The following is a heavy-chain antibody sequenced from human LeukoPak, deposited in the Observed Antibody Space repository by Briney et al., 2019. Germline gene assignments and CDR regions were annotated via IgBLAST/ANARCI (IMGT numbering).Heavy chain of an antibody. CDR1: GFAVSRNY. V-gene: IGHV3-53*01. D-gene: IGHD3-22*01. J-gene: IGHJ4*02. CDR2: IYSGGTT. Sequence: GGSLRLSCAASGFAVSRNYMTWVRQAPGKGLECVSIIYSGGTTYYADSVKGRFTISRDNSKNTLYLQMNSLRAKDTAVYYCARKTDTSGSGDYWGQGTLVTVSS. CDR3: ARKTDTSGSGDY.